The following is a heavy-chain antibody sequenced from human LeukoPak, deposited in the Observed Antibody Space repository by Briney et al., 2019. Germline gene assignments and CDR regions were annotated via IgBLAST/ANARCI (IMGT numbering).Heavy chain of an antibody. CDR2: IYSSGST. CDR3: ATNEWSGYYFEY. J-gene: IGHJ4*02. D-gene: IGHD3-3*01. CDR1: GGSISSSSYY. V-gene: IGHV4-39*01. Sequence: PSETLSLTRTVSGGSISSSSYYWGWIRQPPGKGLEWIGSIYSSGSTYYNPSLKSRVTISVDTSKNQFSLKLSSVTAADTAMYYCATNEWSGYYFEYWGQGTLVPVSS.